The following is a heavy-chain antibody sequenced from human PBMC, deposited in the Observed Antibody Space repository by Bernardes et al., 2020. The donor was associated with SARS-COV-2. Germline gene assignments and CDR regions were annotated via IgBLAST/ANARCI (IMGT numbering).Heavy chain of an antibody. J-gene: IGHJ4*02. D-gene: IGHD3-10*01. Sequence: GGSLRLSCAASGFTFSRYAMSWVRQAPVKGLEWVSTIGGSDDSTYYSDSVKGRFTISRDNSKDMLYLQMSSLRDEDTAVYYCAKRPRGSGNYGPFDYWGQGNLVTVSS. CDR3: AKRPRGSGNYGPFDY. V-gene: IGHV3-23*01. CDR1: GFTFSRYA. CDR2: IGGSDDST.